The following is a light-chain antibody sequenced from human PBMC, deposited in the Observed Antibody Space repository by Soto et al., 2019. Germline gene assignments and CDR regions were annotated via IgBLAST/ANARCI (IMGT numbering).Light chain of an antibody. CDR3: QQYGSSFWT. CDR2: GAS. Sequence: EIVLTQSPDTLSLSPGERATLSCRASKSFSRSYLAWYQQKPGQAPRLLIYGASSRATGIPDRFSGSGSGTDFTLTISRLEPEDFAVYYCQQYGSSFWTFGQGTKVDI. CDR1: KSFSRSY. V-gene: IGKV3-20*01. J-gene: IGKJ1*01.